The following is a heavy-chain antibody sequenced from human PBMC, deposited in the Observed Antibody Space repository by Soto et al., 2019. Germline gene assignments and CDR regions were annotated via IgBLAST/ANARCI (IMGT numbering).Heavy chain of an antibody. CDR3: ARVPEADYYDSSGFWFDP. V-gene: IGHV4-30-4*01. CDR1: GGSISSGDYY. Sequence: SETLSLTCTFSGGSISSGDYYLSWIRQPPGKGLEWIGYIYYSGSTYYNPSLKSRVTISVDTSKNQFSLKLSSVTAADTAVYYCARVPEADYYDSSGFWFDPWGQGTLVTVSS. CDR2: IYYSGST. D-gene: IGHD3-22*01. J-gene: IGHJ5*02.